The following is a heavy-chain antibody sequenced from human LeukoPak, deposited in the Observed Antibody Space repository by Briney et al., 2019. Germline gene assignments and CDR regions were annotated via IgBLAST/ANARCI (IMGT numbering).Heavy chain of an antibody. D-gene: IGHD3-10*01. Sequence: GASVKVSCTASGYTFTSYGISWVRQTPGQGLEWMGWISAYNGNTNYAQKLQGRVTMTTDTSTSTAYMELRSLRSDDTAVYYCARGFITMVRGVIMNAFDIWGQGTMVTVSS. CDR1: GYTFTSYG. CDR3: ARGFITMVRGVIMNAFDI. J-gene: IGHJ3*02. V-gene: IGHV1-18*01. CDR2: ISAYNGNT.